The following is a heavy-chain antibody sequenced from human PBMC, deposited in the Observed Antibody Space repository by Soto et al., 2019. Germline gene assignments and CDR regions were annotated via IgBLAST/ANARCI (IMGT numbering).Heavy chain of an antibody. D-gene: IGHD3-10*01. CDR2: INPNSGGT. Sequence: QVQLVQSGAEVKKPGASVKVSCKASGYTFTGYYMHWVRQAPGQGLEWMGWINPNSGGTNYAQKFQGRVTMTRDTSNSTAYMKLSRLRSDDTAVYYCAQHRLSSSAGTFDYWGQGTLVTVSS. CDR1: GYTFTGYY. CDR3: AQHRLSSSAGTFDY. J-gene: IGHJ4*02. V-gene: IGHV1-2*02.